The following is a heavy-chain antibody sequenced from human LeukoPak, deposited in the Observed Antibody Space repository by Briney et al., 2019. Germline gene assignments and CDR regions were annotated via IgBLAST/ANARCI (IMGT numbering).Heavy chain of an antibody. J-gene: IGHJ5*02. D-gene: IGHD3-10*01. CDR2: IYHSEST. CDR3: ARGATMVSARFDP. V-gene: IGHV4-30-2*01. Sequence: PSETLSLTCAVSGGSISSGGYSWSWIRQPPGKGLEWIGYIYHSESTYYNPSLKSRVTISVDRSKNQFSLKLSSVTAADTAVYYCARGATMVSARFDPWGQGTLVTVSS. CDR1: GGSISSGGYS.